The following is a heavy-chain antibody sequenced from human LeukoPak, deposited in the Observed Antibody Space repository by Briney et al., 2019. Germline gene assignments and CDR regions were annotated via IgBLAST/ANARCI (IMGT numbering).Heavy chain of an antibody. CDR2: INHSGST. Sequence: SETLSLTCAVYGGSFSGYYWSWIRQPPGKGLEWIGEINHSGSTNYNPSLKSRVTISVDTSKNQFSLKLSSVTAADTAVYYCARVGYSDYDFYGMDVWGKGTTVTVSS. CDR3: ARVGYSDYDFYGMDV. D-gene: IGHD1-26*01. CDR1: GGSFSGYY. V-gene: IGHV4-34*01. J-gene: IGHJ6*04.